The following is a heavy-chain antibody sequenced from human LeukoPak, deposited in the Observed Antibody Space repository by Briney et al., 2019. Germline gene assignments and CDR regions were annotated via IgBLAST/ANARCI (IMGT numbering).Heavy chain of an antibody. CDR3: ARAGTRPFHSFDY. CDR1: GNSFTSDW. V-gene: IGHV5-51*01. Sequence: GESLQISCKGSGNSFTSDWIGWVRQMPGKGLEWMGIIYPGDSDTGYSPSFQGQVTISADKSISTAYLQWSSLKASDTAMYYCARAGTRPFHSFDYWGQGTLVTVSS. D-gene: IGHD3-10*01. J-gene: IGHJ4*02. CDR2: IYPGDSDT.